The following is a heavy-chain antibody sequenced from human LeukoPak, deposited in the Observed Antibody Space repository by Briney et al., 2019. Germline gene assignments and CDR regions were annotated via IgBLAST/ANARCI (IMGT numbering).Heavy chain of an antibody. J-gene: IGHJ4*02. CDR3: ARDRDTIFGVVISDTYYFDY. V-gene: IGHV1-18*01. Sequence: ASVKVSCKASGYTFTSYGISWVRQAPGQGLEWMGWISAYNGNTNYAQKLQGRVTMTTDTSTSTACMELRSLRSDDTAVYYCARDRDTIFGVVISDTYYFDYWGRGTLVTVSS. CDR1: GYTFTSYG. CDR2: ISAYNGNT. D-gene: IGHD3-3*01.